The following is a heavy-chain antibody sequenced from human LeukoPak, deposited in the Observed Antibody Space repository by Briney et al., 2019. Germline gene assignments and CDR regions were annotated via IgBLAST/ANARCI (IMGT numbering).Heavy chain of an antibody. V-gene: IGHV3-23*01. D-gene: IGHD6-13*01. J-gene: IGHJ4*02. CDR3: ATNTSSWSFDY. CDR1: GFTFSSYA. CDR2: ISGSGAGT. Sequence: GGSLRLSCAASGFTFSSYAVSWVRQAPGKGLEWVSAISGSGAGTYYADSVKGRSTISRDNSKNTLYLQMHSLRAEDTAVYYCATNTSSWSFDYWGQGTLVTVSS.